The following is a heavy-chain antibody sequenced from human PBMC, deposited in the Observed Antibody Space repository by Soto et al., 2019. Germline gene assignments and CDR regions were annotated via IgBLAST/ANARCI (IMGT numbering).Heavy chain of an antibody. CDR1: GGTFSSYA. CDR2: VIPIFGTA. Sequence: QVQLVQSGAEVKKPGSSVKVSCKASGGTFSSYAISWVRQAPGQGLEWMGGVIPIFGTANYAQKFQGRVTITADESTSTAYMALSSLRSEDTAVYSCARTYRGAARRGKSFDYWGQGTLVTVSS. V-gene: IGHV1-69*12. D-gene: IGHD6-6*01. CDR3: ARTYRGAARRGKSFDY. J-gene: IGHJ4*02.